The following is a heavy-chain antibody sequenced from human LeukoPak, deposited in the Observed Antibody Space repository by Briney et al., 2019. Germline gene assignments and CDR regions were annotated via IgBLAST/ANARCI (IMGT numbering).Heavy chain of an antibody. CDR1: GGSISSSNYY. D-gene: IGHD3-22*01. CDR2: IYYSGTT. V-gene: IGHV4-39*01. J-gene: IGHJ3*02. Sequence: SETLSLTCTVSGGSISSSNYYWGWIRQPPGKGLEWIGSIYYSGTTYYNPSLKSRVTISVDTSKNQFSLKLNSVTAADTAVYYCARHLSPDHYDSSGYHDAFDIWGQGTMVTVSS. CDR3: ARHLSPDHYDSSGYHDAFDI.